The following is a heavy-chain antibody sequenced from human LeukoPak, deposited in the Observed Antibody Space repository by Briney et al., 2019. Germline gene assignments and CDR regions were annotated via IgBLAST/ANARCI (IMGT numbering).Heavy chain of an antibody. D-gene: IGHD4-17*01. J-gene: IGHJ3*02. V-gene: IGHV1-69*04. CDR2: IIPILGIA. Sequence: SVKVSCKASGGTFSSYAISWVRQAPGQGLEWMGRIIPILGIANYAQKFQGRVTITADKSTSTAYMELSSLRSEDTAVYCCARDVTVTTAGSVGDAFDIWGQGTMVTVSS. CDR1: GGTFSSYA. CDR3: ARDVTVTTAGSVGDAFDI.